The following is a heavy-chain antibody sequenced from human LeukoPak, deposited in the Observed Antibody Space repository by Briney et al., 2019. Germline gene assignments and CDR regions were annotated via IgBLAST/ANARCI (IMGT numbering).Heavy chain of an antibody. V-gene: IGHV1-18*01. CDR3: ARDALPAAIVGVDWFDP. Sequence: GASVKVSCKASGYTFTSYGISWVRQAPGQGLEWMGWISAYNGNTNYAQKLQGRVTMTTDTSTSTAYMELRSLRSDDTAVYYCARDALPAAIVGVDWFDPWGQGTLVTVSS. CDR2: ISAYNGNT. J-gene: IGHJ5*02. D-gene: IGHD2-2*01. CDR1: GYTFTSYG.